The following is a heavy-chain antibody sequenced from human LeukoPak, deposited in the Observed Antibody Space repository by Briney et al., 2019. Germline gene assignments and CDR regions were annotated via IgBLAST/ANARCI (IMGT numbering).Heavy chain of an antibody. CDR1: GGTFSSYA. CDR2: IIPIFGTA. V-gene: IGHV1-69*05. J-gene: IGHJ4*02. D-gene: IGHD3-16*01. Sequence: GASVKVSCKASGGTFSSYAISWVRQAPGQGLEWMGGIIPIFGTANYAQKLQGRVTMTTDTSTSTAYMELRSLRSDDTAVYYCARGLGDIWGSLQTHTFDYWGQGTLVTVSS. CDR3: ARGLGDIWGSLQTHTFDY.